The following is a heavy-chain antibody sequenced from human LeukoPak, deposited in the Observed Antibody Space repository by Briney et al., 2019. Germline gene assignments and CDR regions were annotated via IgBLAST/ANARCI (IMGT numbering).Heavy chain of an antibody. D-gene: IGHD6-13*01. CDR2: IYYSGST. V-gene: IGHV4-61*01. CDR3: ARHSMEPGYYFDY. CDR1: GGSVSSGSYY. J-gene: IGHJ4*02. Sequence: PSETLSLTCTVSGGSVSSGSYYWSWIRQPPGKGLEWIGYIYYSGSTNYNPSLKSRVTISVDTSKNQFSLKLSSVTAADTAVYYCARHSMEPGYYFDYWGQGTLVTVSS.